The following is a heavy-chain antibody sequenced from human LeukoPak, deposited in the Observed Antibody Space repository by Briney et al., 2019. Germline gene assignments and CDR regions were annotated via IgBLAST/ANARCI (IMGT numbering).Heavy chain of an antibody. CDR3: AREGGPGTDAFDI. CDR1: GYTFTTFG. Sequence: ASVKVSCKASGYTFTTFGISWVRQAPGQGLEWMGWINPNSGGTNYAQKFQGRVTMTRDTSISTAYMELSRLRSDDTAVYYCAREGGPGTDAFDIWGQGTMVTVSS. CDR2: INPNSGGT. J-gene: IGHJ3*02. V-gene: IGHV1-2*02. D-gene: IGHD3-16*01.